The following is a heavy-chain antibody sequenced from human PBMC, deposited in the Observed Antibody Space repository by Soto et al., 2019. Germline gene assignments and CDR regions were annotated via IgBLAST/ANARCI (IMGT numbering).Heavy chain of an antibody. V-gene: IGHV4-34*01. D-gene: IGHD3-3*01. CDR1: GGSFSGYY. Sequence: PSETLSLTCAVYGGSFSGYYWSWIRQPPGKGLEWIGEINHSGSTNYNPSLKSRVTISVDTSKNQFSLKLSSVTAADTAVYYCARGAITIFGVIIDYWGQGTLVTVS. CDR2: INHSGST. J-gene: IGHJ4*02. CDR3: ARGAITIFGVIIDY.